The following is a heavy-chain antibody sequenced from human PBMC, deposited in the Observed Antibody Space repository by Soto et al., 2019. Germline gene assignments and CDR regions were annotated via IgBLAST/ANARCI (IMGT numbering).Heavy chain of an antibody. Sequence: QVQLVQSGAEVTKPGASVQVSCKASGFTFSHHSIHWVRQAPGQRLEWMGWINSDTGYTKYSQKFQARLTITWDSSAKTAYMELSSRQSEDTAVYYCVRGKEAGVWFDPWGQGTLVTVSS. J-gene: IGHJ5*02. CDR2: INSDTGYT. D-gene: IGHD3-10*01. CDR3: VRGKEAGVWFDP. V-gene: IGHV1-3*04. CDR1: GFTFSHHS.